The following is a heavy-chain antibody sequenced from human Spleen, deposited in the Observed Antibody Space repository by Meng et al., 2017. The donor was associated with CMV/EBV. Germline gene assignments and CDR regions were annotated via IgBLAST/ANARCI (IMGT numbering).Heavy chain of an antibody. J-gene: IGHJ4*02. CDR3: ARGRSSGIVVVPAANFDY. D-gene: IGHD2-2*01. V-gene: IGHV4-34*01. CDR1: GGSFSGYY. CDR2: INHSGST. Sequence: QGQLQRWGEGLLKPSETLSLTCAVYGGSFSGYYWSWIRQPPGKGLEWIGEINHSGSTNYNPSLKSRVTISVDTSKNQFSLKLSSVTAADTAVYYCARGRSSGIVVVPAANFDYWGQGTLVTVSS.